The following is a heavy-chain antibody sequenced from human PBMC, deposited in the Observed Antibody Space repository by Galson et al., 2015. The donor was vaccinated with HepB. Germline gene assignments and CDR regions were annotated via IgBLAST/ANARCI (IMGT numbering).Heavy chain of an antibody. V-gene: IGHV3-73*01. J-gene: IGHJ4*02. D-gene: IGHD2-21*01. Sequence: SLRLSCATSGFTFSDSSIHWVRQASGKGLEWVGRIRSKANNYATAYVASVKGRFTISRDDSKNTAYLQMNSLKAEDTAVYFCSRLIGDGPDYWGQGTLVTVSS. CDR1: GFTFSDSS. CDR3: SRLIGDGPDY. CDR2: IRSKANNYAT.